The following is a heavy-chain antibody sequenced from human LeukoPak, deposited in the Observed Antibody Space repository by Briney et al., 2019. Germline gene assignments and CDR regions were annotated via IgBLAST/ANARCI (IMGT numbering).Heavy chain of an antibody. CDR1: GGSFSDYY. J-gene: IGHJ4*02. CDR3: ARGRSTYGLGTFYNYYYYDS. D-gene: IGHD3-10*01. V-gene: IGHV4-34*01. Sequence: SETLSLTCAVYGGSFSDYYWTWIRQTPGEGLEWIGEITHSGSTNYNPSLKSRVTMSVDTSKNQFSLKLSSVTAADAAVYYCARGRSTYGLGTFYNYYYYDSWGQGTLVTVSS. CDR2: ITHSGST.